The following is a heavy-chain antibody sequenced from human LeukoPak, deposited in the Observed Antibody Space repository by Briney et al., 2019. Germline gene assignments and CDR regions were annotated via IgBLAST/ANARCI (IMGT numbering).Heavy chain of an antibody. CDR1: VGSFSVYY. CDR3: ARGKRGYSSSWYDY. V-gene: IGHV4-34*01. J-gene: IGHJ4*02. D-gene: IGHD6-13*01. CDR2: INHSGST. Sequence: SETLSLTCAVYVGSFSVYYWSWIRQPPGKGLEWIGEINHSGSTNYNPSLKSRVTISVDTSKNQFSLKLSSVTAADTAVYYCARGKRGYSSSWYDYWGQGTLVTVSS.